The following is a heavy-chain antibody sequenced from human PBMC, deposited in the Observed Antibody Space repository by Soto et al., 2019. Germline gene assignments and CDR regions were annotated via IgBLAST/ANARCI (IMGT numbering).Heavy chain of an antibody. CDR1: GYTFTSYG. V-gene: IGHV1-18*01. J-gene: IGHJ5*02. CDR3: ARDRGYNWNYGWFDP. D-gene: IGHD1-7*01. CDR2: ISAYNGNT. Sequence: QVQLVQSGAEVKKPGASVKVSCKASGYTFTSYGISWVRQAPGQGLEWLGRISAYNGNTNYAQKLLGRVTMTTDTSTSTAYMELRSLRSDDTAVYYCARDRGYNWNYGWFDPWGQGTLVTVSS.